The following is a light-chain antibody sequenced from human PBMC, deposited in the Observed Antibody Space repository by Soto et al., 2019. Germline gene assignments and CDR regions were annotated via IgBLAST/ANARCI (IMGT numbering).Light chain of an antibody. CDR2: GNN. CDR3: LSYDRALSGSV. CDR1: GSSIGAGYD. J-gene: IGLJ3*02. Sequence: SALTQPPSVSGAPGQRVTISCSGGGSSIGAGYDVHWYQQRPETAPKLLIYGNNIRPSGVPDRFSGSKSGTSAFLAITGLLAEDEADYYCLSYDRALSGSVFGGGTKLTVL. V-gene: IGLV1-40*01.